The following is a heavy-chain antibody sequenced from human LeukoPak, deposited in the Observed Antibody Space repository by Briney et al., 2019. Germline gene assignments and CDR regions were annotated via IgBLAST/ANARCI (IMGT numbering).Heavy chain of an antibody. CDR3: ARHPYCTNGVCYVFDY. J-gene: IGHJ4*02. CDR1: GGSFSGYY. Sequence: SETLSLTCAVYGGSFSGYYWSWIRQPPGKGLEWIGEINHSGSTNYNPSLKSRVTISVDTSKNQFSLKLSSVTAADTAVYYCARHPYCTNGVCYVFDYWGQGTLVTVSS. CDR2: INHSGST. D-gene: IGHD2-8*01. V-gene: IGHV4-34*01.